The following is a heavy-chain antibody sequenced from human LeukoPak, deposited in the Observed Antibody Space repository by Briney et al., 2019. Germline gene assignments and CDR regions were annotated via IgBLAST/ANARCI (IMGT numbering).Heavy chain of an antibody. CDR2: IRGSGDGT. CDR3: AKDVWGSYRRHRIPDSYYYGMDV. CDR1: GFTFSSNA. D-gene: IGHD3-16*02. V-gene: IGHV3-23*01. J-gene: IGHJ6*02. Sequence: GGSLTLSCAASGFTFSSNAMTCVRQARGKGLEWVSTIRGSGDGTHYEESLWGCFTICTDNYKNMLYLQMNILRTDETSVYYCAKDVWGSYRRHRIPDSYYYGMDVWGRGTAVIVSS.